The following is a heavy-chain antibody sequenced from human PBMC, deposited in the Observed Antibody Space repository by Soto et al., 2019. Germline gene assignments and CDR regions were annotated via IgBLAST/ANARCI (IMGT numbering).Heavy chain of an antibody. D-gene: IGHD1-20*01. CDR3: ARDLTITGTSYYYYYYMDV. CDR2: INAGNGDT. V-gene: IGHV1-3*01. J-gene: IGHJ6*03. CDR1: GYTFTSYA. Sequence: QVQLVQSGAEVKKPGASVKVSCKASGYTFTSYAMHWVRQAPGQRLEWMGWINAGNGDTKYSQKFQGRVPITRDTSASTAYMELSSLRSEDTAVYYCARDLTITGTSYYYYYYMDVWGKGTTVTVSS.